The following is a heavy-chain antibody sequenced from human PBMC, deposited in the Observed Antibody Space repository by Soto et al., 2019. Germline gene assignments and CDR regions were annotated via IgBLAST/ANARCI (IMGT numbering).Heavy chain of an antibody. V-gene: IGHV3-33*01. J-gene: IGHJ6*02. CDR3: ARDFEYSSSSRKYYYYGMDV. CDR1: GFTFSSYG. D-gene: IGHD6-6*01. CDR2: IWYDGSNK. Sequence: QVQLVESGGGVVQPGRSLRLSCAASGFTFSSYGMHWVRQAPGKGLEWVAVIWYDGSNKYYADSVKGRFTISRDNSKNTLYLQMNRLRAEDTAVYYCARDFEYSSSSRKYYYYGMDVWGQGTTVTVSS.